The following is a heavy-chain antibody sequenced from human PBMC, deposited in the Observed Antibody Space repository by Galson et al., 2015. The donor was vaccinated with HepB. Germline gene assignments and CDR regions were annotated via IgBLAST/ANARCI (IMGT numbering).Heavy chain of an antibody. CDR1: GFTFSSYG. J-gene: IGHJ4*02. CDR2: IWYDGSNK. CDR3: ARVAPNFWSGYTEFDY. Sequence: SLRLSCAASGFTFSSYGMHWVRQAPGKGLEWVAVIWYDGSNKYYADSVKGRFTISRDNSKNTLYLQMNSLRAEDTAVYYCARVAPNFWSGYTEFDYWGQGTLVTVSS. V-gene: IGHV3-33*01. D-gene: IGHD3-3*01.